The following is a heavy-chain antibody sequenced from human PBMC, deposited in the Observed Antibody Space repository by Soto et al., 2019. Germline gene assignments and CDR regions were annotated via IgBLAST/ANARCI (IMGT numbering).Heavy chain of an antibody. J-gene: IGHJ4*01. CDR1: GFTLRSYW. V-gene: IGHV3-7*01. D-gene: IGHD3-10*01. CDR3: TIDSVFGSGSSVIHYLDC. Sequence: EEQLVASGGGLVQPGGSLRLSCAASGFTLRSYWMSWVRQAPGKGLVWLATIKTDASEKKYVDSVKGRFTVSRDNAKNSLYLHMDSLRAEDTAVYYCTIDSVFGSGSSVIHYLDCWCRGTLVTVSS. CDR2: IKTDASEK.